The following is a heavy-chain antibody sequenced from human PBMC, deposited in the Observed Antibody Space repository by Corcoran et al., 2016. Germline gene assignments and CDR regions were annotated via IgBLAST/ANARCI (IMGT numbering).Heavy chain of an antibody. J-gene: IGHJ6*02. CDR1: GGSIGSGSYH. V-gene: IGHV4-39*01. CDR3: ARMLGGVVRYGMDV. D-gene: IGHD3-3*01. CDR2: AYYSGST. Sequence: QLQLQESGPGLVKPSETLSLICTVSGGSIGSGSYHWGWIRQPPGKGLEGIGSAYYSGSTQYNPSLKSRVTISLDTPKNQLSLRLTSVTAADTAVYFCARMLGGVVRYGMDVWGQGTTVTVSS.